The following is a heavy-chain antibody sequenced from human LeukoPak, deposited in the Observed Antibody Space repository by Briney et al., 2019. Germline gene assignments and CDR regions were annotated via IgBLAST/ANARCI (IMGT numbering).Heavy chain of an antibody. CDR2: INWNGGSR. CDR1: GFTSDDYG. D-gene: IGHD3-22*01. J-gene: IGHJ6*03. CDR3: ARAVDSSGSYYSRHYYYYMYV. V-gene: IGHV3-20*04. Sequence: GGSLRLSCAPSGFTSDDYGMSWGRHGPGGGVEWVSGINWNGGSRGYPDSFKGRFTISRDNAKNSLYLQMNSLRAEDTALYYCARAVDSSGSYYSRHYYYYMYVWGKGTTVTVSS.